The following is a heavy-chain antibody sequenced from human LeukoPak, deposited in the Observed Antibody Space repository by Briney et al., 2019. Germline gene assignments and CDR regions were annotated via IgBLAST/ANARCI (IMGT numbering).Heavy chain of an antibody. Sequence: PGRSLRLSCAASGFTFSSYGMHWVRQAPGKGLEWVAIIWYDGSDKYYADSVKGRFTISRDNSKNTMYLQMNSLRAEDTAIYYCAKDRSERWLRVGHYLDSWGQGTLVTVSS. CDR3: AKDRSERWLRVGHYLDS. CDR1: GFTFSSYG. CDR2: IWYDGSDK. D-gene: IGHD5-24*01. V-gene: IGHV3-33*06. J-gene: IGHJ4*02.